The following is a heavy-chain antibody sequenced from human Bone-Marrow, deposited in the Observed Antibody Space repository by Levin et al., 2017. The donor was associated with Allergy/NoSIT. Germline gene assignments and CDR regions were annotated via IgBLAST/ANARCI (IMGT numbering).Heavy chain of an antibody. CDR2: ISSSSSII. J-gene: IGHJ4*02. D-gene: IGHD3-9*01. CDR3: AREGDNFDDYLAY. V-gene: IGHV3-48*02. CDR1: GFTFLIYN. Sequence: GGSLRLSCAASGFTFLIYNMNWVRQAPGKGLEWISYISSSSSIIYYADSVKGRFTISRDNARHSLFLQMNSPRDDDTAVYYCAREGDNFDDYLAYWGQGTLVTVSS.